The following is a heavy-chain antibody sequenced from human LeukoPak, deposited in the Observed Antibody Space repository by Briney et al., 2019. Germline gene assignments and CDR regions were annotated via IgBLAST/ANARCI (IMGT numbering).Heavy chain of an antibody. CDR3: AHRLHGSGSYYNHNWFDP. Sequence: SGPTLVKPTQTLTLTCTFSGFSLSTSGVGVGWIRQPPGKALEWLALIYWDDDKRYSPSLKSRLTITKDTSKNQVVLTLTNMDPVDTATYYCAHRLHGSGSYYNHNWFDPWGQGTLVTVSS. CDR2: IYWDDDK. V-gene: IGHV2-5*02. J-gene: IGHJ5*02. D-gene: IGHD3-10*01. CDR1: GFSLSTSGVG.